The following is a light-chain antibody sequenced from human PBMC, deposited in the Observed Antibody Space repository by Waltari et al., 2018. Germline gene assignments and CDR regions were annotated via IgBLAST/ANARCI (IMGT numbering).Light chain of an antibody. CDR2: QDN. V-gene: IGLV3-1*01. Sequence: SYELTQPASVSVSPGQIASITCSGYKLGDKYVSWYQQRPGQSPMLVMYQDNHRPSGIPELISGSNSGNTATLTISGTQPMDEGDYYCQARDSSSVVFGGGTKLTVL. CDR1: KLGDKY. CDR3: QARDSSSVV. J-gene: IGLJ3*02.